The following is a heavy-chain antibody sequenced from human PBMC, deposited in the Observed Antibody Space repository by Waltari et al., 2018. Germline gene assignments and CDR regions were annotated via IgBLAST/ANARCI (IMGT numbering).Heavy chain of an antibody. D-gene: IGHD2-21*02. J-gene: IGHJ5*02. CDR3: ARGGGGDWEWFDP. V-gene: IGHV4-59*01. Sequence: QVQLQESGPRLLKPSETLYLIWTGSGGAIRGFSWSWVRQPPGKGLDWIGYIYFTGSTNFNPSLKSRVTMSVDTSKNQFSLKLSSVTAADTAFYYCARGGGGDWEWFDPWGQGTLVTVSS. CDR2: IYFTGST. CDR1: GGAIRGFS.